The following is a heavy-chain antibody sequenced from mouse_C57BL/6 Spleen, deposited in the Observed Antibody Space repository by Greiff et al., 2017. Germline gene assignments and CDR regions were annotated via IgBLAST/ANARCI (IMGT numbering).Heavy chain of an antibody. CDR3: TIYLFDY. CDR1: GYTFTDYE. V-gene: IGHV1-15*01. Sequence: VQLQQSGAELVRPGASVTLSCKASGYTFTDYEMHWVKQTPVHGLEWIGAIDPETGGTAYNQKFQGKAILTADKSSSTAYMELRSLTSEDSAVYYCTIYLFDYWGQGTTLTVSS. D-gene: IGHD5-5*01. CDR2: IDPETGGT. J-gene: IGHJ2*01.